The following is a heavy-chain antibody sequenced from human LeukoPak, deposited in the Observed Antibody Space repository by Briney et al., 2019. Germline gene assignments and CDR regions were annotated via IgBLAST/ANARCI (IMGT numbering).Heavy chain of an antibody. CDR3: TRADIAAAGTIFY. D-gene: IGHD6-13*01. Sequence: GGSLRLSCTASGFTFGDYATSWVRQAPGKGLEWVGFIRSKAYGGTTEYAASVKGRFTISRDDSKSIAYLQMNSLKTGDTAVYYCTRADIAAAGTIFYWGQGTLVTVSS. CDR2: IRSKAYGGTT. V-gene: IGHV3-49*04. J-gene: IGHJ4*02. CDR1: GFTFGDYA.